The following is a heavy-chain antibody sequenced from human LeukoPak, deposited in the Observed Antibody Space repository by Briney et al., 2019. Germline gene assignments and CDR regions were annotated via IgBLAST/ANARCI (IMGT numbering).Heavy chain of an antibody. CDR1: GGSISSYY. CDR3: ARSGFELLRLNVFDP. V-gene: IGHV4-59*08. Sequence: SETLSLTCTVSGGSISSYYYSWIRQTPGKGLEWIGYIYYTGSTNYNPSLKSRAAISVNTSKNQFSLKLTSVTAADTAVYYCARSGFELLRLNVFDPWGQGILVTVSS. CDR2: IYYTGST. D-gene: IGHD1-26*01. J-gene: IGHJ5*02.